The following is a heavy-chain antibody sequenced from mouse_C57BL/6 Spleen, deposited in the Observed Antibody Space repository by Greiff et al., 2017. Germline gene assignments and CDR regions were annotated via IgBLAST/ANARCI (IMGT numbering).Heavy chain of an antibody. CDR1: GYTFTSYW. V-gene: IGHV1-69*01. Sequence: QVQLQQPGAELVMPGASVKLSCTASGYTFTSYWMHWVKQSPGQGLEWIGEIDPSDSYTNYNQKFKGKSTLTVDTSTSTAYMQLSSLTSEDSAVYYCARGGNYVGYAMDYWGQGTSVTVSS. D-gene: IGHD2-1*01. CDR2: IDPSDSYT. CDR3: ARGGNYVGYAMDY. J-gene: IGHJ4*01.